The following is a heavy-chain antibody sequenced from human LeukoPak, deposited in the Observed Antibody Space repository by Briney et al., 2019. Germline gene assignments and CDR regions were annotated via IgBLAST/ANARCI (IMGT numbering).Heavy chain of an antibody. D-gene: IGHD3-10*01. CDR2: ISGSGGST. Sequence: AGVSLRLSCAASGFTFSSYAMSWVRQAPGKGLEWVSAISGSGGSTYYADSVKGRFTISRDNSKNTLYLRMNSLRAEDTAVYYCAKLIAVGDYDYWGQGTLVTVSS. J-gene: IGHJ4*02. V-gene: IGHV3-23*01. CDR1: GFTFSSYA. CDR3: AKLIAVGDYDY.